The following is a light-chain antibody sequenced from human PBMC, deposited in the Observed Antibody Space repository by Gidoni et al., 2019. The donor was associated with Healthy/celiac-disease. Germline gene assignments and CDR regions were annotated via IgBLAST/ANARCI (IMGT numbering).Light chain of an antibody. J-gene: IGKJ3*01. V-gene: IGKV1-33*01. CDR3: QQYDNLPFT. CDR2: DAS. CDR1: QDISNY. Sequence: DIQMTQSPSSLSASVGDRVTITCQASQDISNYLNWYQQKPGKAPKLLIYDASNLEKGVPSRFSGSGSGTDFTVTISSLQPEDIATYYCQQYDNLPFTFGPGTKVDIK.